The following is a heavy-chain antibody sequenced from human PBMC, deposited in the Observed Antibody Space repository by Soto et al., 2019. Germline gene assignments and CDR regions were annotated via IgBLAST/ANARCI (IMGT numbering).Heavy chain of an antibody. J-gene: IGHJ4*02. V-gene: IGHV1-18*01. D-gene: IGHD2-15*01. CDR2: ISAYNGNT. Sequence: QVQLVQSGAEVKKPGASVKVSCKASGYTFTSYGISWVRQAPGQGLEWMGWISAYNGNTNYAQKLQGRVTMTTDKSTSTAYMELRRLRSDDTAVYYCARDLGIVVVVAGFEYWGQGTLVTVSS. CDR3: ARDLGIVVVVAGFEY. CDR1: GYTFTSYG.